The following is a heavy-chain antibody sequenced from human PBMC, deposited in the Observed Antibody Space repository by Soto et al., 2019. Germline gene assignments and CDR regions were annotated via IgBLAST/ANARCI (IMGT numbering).Heavy chain of an antibody. J-gene: IGHJ6*02. CDR3: AATQVWSGTRCPPTFYYYYGMDV. CDR1: DGTFSSYA. V-gene: IGHV1-69*01. Sequence: QVQLVQSGAEVKKPGSSVKVSCKASDGTFSSYAISWARQAPGQGPEWMGGIIPIFGIANYAQKYQGRATLTADESTSTAYMELRSPRAEDTADYYCAATQVWSGTRCPPTFYYYYGMDVWGQGTTVTVSS. CDR2: IIPIFGIA. D-gene: IGHD3-3*01.